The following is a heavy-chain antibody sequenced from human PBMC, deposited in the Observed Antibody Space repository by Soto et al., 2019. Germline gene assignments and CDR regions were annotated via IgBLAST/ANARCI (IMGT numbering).Heavy chain of an antibody. Sequence: QMQLQESGPGLVKPSQTLSLTCTVSGGSISSGNYLWSWIRQHPGKGLEGIAYMYNSGITYYNPSLQSRSSISVDTSKNQFSLKLTSVTAADTAVYYCARDARSGFFDYWGQGTLVTVSS. CDR2: MYNSGIT. J-gene: IGHJ4*02. CDR3: ARDARSGFFDY. CDR1: GGSISSGNYL. D-gene: IGHD3-22*01. V-gene: IGHV4-31*03.